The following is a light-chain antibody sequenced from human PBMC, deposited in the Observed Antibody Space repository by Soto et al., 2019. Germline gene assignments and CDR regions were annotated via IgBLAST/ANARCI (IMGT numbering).Light chain of an antibody. CDR3: CSYAGSYPVV. Sequence: QSVLTQPRSLSGSPGQSVTISCSGTSCDVGGYNYVSWYQQHPGKAPKLMIYDVSKRPSGVPDRFSGSKSGNTASLTISGLKSEDEADYYCCSYAGSYPVVFGGGTKLTVL. V-gene: IGLV2-11*01. J-gene: IGLJ2*01. CDR2: DVS. CDR1: SCDVGGYNY.